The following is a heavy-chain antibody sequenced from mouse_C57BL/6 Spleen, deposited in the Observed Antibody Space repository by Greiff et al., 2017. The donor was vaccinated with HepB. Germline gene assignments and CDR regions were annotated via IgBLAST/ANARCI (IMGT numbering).Heavy chain of an antibody. D-gene: IGHD1-1*01. J-gene: IGHJ2*01. CDR3: TSYYYGSSSLDY. V-gene: IGHV14-1*01. Sequence: VQLQQSGAELVRPGASVKLSCTASGFNIKDYYMHWVKQRPEQGLEWIGRIDPEDGDPEYAPKFQGKATMTADTSSNTAYLQLSSLTSEDTAVYYCTSYYYGSSSLDYWGQGTTLTVSS. CDR2: IDPEDGDP. CDR1: GFNIKDYY.